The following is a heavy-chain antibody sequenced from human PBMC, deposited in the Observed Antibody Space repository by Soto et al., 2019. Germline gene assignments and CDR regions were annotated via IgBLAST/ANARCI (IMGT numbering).Heavy chain of an antibody. CDR2: ISGSGGST. Sequence: EVQLLESGGGLVQPGGSLRLSCAASGFTFSSYAMSWVRQAPGKGLEWVSAISGSGGSTYYADSVKGRFTISRDNSKNTLYLQMNSLIAEDTAVYYCAKAKQGGDVFDYWGQGTLVTVSS. CDR3: AKAKQGGDVFDY. J-gene: IGHJ4*02. D-gene: IGHD2-21*01. V-gene: IGHV3-23*01. CDR1: GFTFSSYA.